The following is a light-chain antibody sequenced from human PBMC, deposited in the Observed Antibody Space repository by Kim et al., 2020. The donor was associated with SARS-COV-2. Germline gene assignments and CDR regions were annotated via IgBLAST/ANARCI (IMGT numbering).Light chain of an antibody. V-gene: IGLV10-54*01. CDR3: SAWDFTISAWV. CDR2: RND. J-gene: IGLJ3*02. CDR1: SNNVGNRG. Sequence: RQTATLTCTGNSNNVGNRGAAWLQQHQGHPPKLLSYRNDNRPSGISERFSASRSGNTASLTITGLQPEDEADYYCSAWDFTISAWVFGGGTQLTVL.